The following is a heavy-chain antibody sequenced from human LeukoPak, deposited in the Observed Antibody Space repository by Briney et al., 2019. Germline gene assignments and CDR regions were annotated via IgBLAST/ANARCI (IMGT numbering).Heavy chain of an antibody. V-gene: IGHV1-2*02. CDR2: SNPKSGGT. D-gene: IGHD1/OR15-1a*01. J-gene: IGHJ4*02. CDR1: LYTPTEYF. Sequence: SVKGSCTAPLYTPTEYFLHWVRQAPGQELEWMGWSNPKSGGTSYAQKFQGRVTMTRDTSISAAYMELSGLSFDVTAMYYCARVGTTHYWGRGTLVSVSS. CDR3: ARVGTTHY.